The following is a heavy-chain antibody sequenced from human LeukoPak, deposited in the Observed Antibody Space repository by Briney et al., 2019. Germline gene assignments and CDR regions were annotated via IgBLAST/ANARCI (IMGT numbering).Heavy chain of an antibody. Sequence: GGSLRLSCAASGFTFSSYGMHWVRQAPGKGLEWVAVIWYDGSNKYYADSVKGRFTISRDNSKNTLYLQMNSLRAEDTAVYYCARNAPSSSSLYFQHWGQGTLVTVSS. D-gene: IGHD6-13*01. CDR3: ARNAPSSSSLYFQH. V-gene: IGHV3-30*19. CDR2: IWYDGSNK. CDR1: GFTFSSYG. J-gene: IGHJ1*01.